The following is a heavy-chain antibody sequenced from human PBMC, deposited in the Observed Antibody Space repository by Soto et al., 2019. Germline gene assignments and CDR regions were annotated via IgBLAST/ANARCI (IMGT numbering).Heavy chain of an antibody. D-gene: IGHD3-22*01. CDR3: AKDISYYDSSGYLDY. J-gene: IGHJ4*02. CDR2: ISWNSAII. Sequence: EVQLVESGGDLVQPGTSLRLSCAAPGFAFADFAMHWVRQAPGKGLEWISGISWNSAIIGYADSVKGRFTISRDNAKNSLYLQMTSLRAEDTALYYCAKDISYYDSSGYLDYWGQGVVVTVSA. CDR1: GFAFADFA. V-gene: IGHV3-9*01.